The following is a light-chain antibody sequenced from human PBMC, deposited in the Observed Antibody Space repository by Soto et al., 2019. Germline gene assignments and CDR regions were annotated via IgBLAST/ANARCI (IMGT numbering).Light chain of an antibody. V-gene: IGLV2-14*01. Sequence: QSVLTQPASVSGSPGQSITISCTGTSSDVGGYNSVSWFQQHPSKAPKLLIYEVSHRPSGVSIRFSGSKSGNTASLTISGLQDEDEADYYCNSYRHSTTHVFGTGTKLTVL. CDR1: SSDVGGYNS. J-gene: IGLJ1*01. CDR2: EVS. CDR3: NSYRHSTTHV.